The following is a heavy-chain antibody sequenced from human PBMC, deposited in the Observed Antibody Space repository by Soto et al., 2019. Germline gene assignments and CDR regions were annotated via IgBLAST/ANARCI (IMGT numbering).Heavy chain of an antibody. V-gene: IGHV3-23*01. CDR3: AKGPTTVTTRWFDP. CDR1: GFTFSSYG. Sequence: EVQLLQSGGGLVQPGGSLRLSCAASGFTFSSYGMSWVRQAPGRGLEWISVIRGSGSRAFYADSVKGRFTISRDNSKDTLYLQMNSLRGEDTALYYCAKGPTTVTTRWFDPWGQGTLVTVAS. D-gene: IGHD4-4*01. CDR2: IRGSGSRA. J-gene: IGHJ5*02.